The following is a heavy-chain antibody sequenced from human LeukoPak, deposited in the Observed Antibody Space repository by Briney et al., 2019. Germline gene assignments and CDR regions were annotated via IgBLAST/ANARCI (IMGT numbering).Heavy chain of an antibody. J-gene: IGHJ4*02. V-gene: IGHV3-23*01. D-gene: IGHD4-17*01. CDR1: GFPFSSYA. CDR3: AKCREDYGDSVTDY. CDR2: ISGSGGST. Sequence: GGSLLLSFAAPGFPFSSYAMSWVRQAPGKGLGWVSVISGSGGSTYYADSVKGRFTISRDNSKNTLYLQMNSLRAEDTAVYYCAKCREDYGDSVTDYWGQGTLVTVSS.